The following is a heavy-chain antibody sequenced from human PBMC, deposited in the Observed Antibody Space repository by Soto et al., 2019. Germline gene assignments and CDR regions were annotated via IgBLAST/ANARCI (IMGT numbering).Heavy chain of an antibody. D-gene: IGHD2-15*01. Sequence: EVQLLQSGGDLVQPGGSLRLSCAASGFAFSNYAMSWVRQAPGKGLQWVSTISATSSSTHYADSVRGRFTISRDNSKNTLYLQMNSLRADDTAVYYCARSPVVGNGYGMDVWGQGTTVTVSS. CDR3: ARSPVVGNGYGMDV. CDR2: ISATSSST. J-gene: IGHJ6*02. CDR1: GFAFSNYA. V-gene: IGHV3-23*01.